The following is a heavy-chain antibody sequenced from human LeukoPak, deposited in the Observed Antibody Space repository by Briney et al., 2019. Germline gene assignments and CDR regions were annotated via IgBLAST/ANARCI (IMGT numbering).Heavy chain of an antibody. V-gene: IGHV3-30*02. CDR1: GFSFSNYD. J-gene: IGHJ4*02. CDR3: AKGGSLGFDY. Sequence: GGSLRLSCAASGFSFSNYDMHWVRQAPGKGLDWVAVIRYDGNNKYSADSVKGRFTISRDNSKNTLFLQMNTLRAEDTAVYYCAKGGSLGFDYWDQGTLVTVSS. CDR2: IRYDGNNK. D-gene: IGHD7-27*01.